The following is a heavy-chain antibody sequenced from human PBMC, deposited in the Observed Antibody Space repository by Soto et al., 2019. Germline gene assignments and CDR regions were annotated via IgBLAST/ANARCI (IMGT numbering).Heavy chain of an antibody. V-gene: IGHV4-34*01. CDR1: GESFSGHN. Sequence: PSETLSLTCAVYGESFSGHNWTWIRQTPGKGLQWIGQINHSGSASYNPSLKSRVTISVHTSNSQFSLELSSVTAADTAVYYCARGLITGSHYSGGWYYFDSWGQGTQVT. CDR2: INHSGSA. J-gene: IGHJ4*02. D-gene: IGHD6-19*01. CDR3: ARGLITGSHYSGGWYYFDS.